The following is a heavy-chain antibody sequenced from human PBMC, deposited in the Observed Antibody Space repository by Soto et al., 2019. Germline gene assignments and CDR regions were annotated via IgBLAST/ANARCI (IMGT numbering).Heavy chain of an antibody. D-gene: IGHD6-6*01. J-gene: IGHJ6*02. CDR3: ARDRPTSSIRARDYYYAMDV. CDR1: GYSFITYG. Sequence: QVQLVQSGAEVKKPGASVKVSCKASGYSFITYGISWVRQAPGLGLEWMGWISTYNGNTNYAQKFQGRVTMTTDTSTTTGYMELRSLRSDDTAVYYCARDRPTSSIRARDYYYAMDVWGQGTTVTVSS. V-gene: IGHV1-18*01. CDR2: ISTYNGNT.